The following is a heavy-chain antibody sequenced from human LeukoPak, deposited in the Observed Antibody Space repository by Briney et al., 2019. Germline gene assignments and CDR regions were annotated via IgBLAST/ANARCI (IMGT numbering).Heavy chain of an antibody. J-gene: IGHJ4*02. CDR3: ARGHRPYNSACLFDS. CDR2: ISYDGSYK. Sequence: HSGGSLRLSCAASGFTFSRYAMNWVRQAPGKGLEWVAVISYDGSYKYYGESVRGRFTFSRDNSKNTLYLQMNSLRAEDTAVYYCARGHRPYNSACLFDSWGQGTLVTVSS. CDR1: GFTFSRYA. V-gene: IGHV3-30*04. D-gene: IGHD6-25*01.